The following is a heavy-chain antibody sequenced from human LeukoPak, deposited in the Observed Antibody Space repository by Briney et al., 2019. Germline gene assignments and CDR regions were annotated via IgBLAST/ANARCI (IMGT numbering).Heavy chain of an antibody. CDR1: GGSISSYY. J-gene: IGHJ5*02. CDR3: ARQVVATISDWFDP. V-gene: IGHV4-34*01. Sequence: SETLSLTCTVSGGSISSYYGSWIRQPPGKGLEWIGEINHSGSTNYNPSLKSRVTISVDTSKNQFSLKLSSVTAADTAVYYCARQVVATISDWFDPWGQGTLVTVSS. CDR2: INHSGST. D-gene: IGHD5-12*01.